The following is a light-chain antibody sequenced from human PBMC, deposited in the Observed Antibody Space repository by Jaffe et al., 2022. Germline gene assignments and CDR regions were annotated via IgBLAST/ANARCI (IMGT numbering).Light chain of an antibody. CDR1: ALPTKY. CDR3: YSRDDTPIQV. CDR2: EDN. J-gene: IGLJ3*02. Sequence: SYELTQPPSVSVSPGQTARITCSGAALPTKYAYWFQQKSGQAPVLVIYEDNKRPTKIPERYSGSSSGTMATLTISGAQVEDEADYYCYSRDDTPIQVFGRGTKLTVL. V-gene: IGLV3-10*01.